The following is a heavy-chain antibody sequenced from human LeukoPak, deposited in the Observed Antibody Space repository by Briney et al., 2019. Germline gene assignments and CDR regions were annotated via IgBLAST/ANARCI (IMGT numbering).Heavy chain of an antibody. J-gene: IGHJ4*02. Sequence: SETLSLTCTVSGGSISSYYWSWIRQPPGKGLEWIGYIYYSGSTNYNPSLKSRVTISVDTSKNQFSLKLSSVTAADTAVYYCARLELLRSFDYWGQGTLVTVSS. V-gene: IGHV4-59*08. D-gene: IGHD1-7*01. CDR3: ARLELLRSFDY. CDR2: IYYSGST. CDR1: GGSISSYY.